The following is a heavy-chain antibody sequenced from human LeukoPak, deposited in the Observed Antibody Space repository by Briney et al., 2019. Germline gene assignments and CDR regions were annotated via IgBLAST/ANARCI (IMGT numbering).Heavy chain of an antibody. Sequence: GASVQVSCRASGYTFTSYGISGVRQALGQGLEWMGWISAYNGNTNYAQKLQGRVTMTSDTSTSTAYMELRSLISDDTAVYYCARVRSNFDYWGQGTLVSVSS. CDR2: ISAYNGNT. CDR3: ARVRSNFDY. J-gene: IGHJ4*02. V-gene: IGHV1-18*04. CDR1: GYTFTSYG. D-gene: IGHD2-2*01.